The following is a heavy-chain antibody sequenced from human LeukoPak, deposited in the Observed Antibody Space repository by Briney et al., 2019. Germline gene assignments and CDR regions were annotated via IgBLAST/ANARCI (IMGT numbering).Heavy chain of an antibody. V-gene: IGHV1-2*02. CDR2: INPNSGGT. CDR3: ARDREYYYYDSSGYYFDY. D-gene: IGHD3-22*01. Sequence: ASVKVSCKASGYTFTGYYMHWVRQAPGQGLEWMGWINPNSGGTNYAQKFQGRVTMTRDTSISTAYMELSRLRSNDTAVYYCARDREYYYYDSSGYYFDYWGQGTLVTVSS. J-gene: IGHJ4*02. CDR1: GYTFTGYY.